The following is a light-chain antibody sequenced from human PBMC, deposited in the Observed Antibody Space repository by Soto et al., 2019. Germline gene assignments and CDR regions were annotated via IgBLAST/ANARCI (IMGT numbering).Light chain of an antibody. V-gene: IGKV3-20*01. CDR3: QQYGSSPQT. J-gene: IGKJ1*01. CDR1: QSVTCNY. CDR2: GAS. Sequence: EIVLTQSPGTLSSSPGQRSTLSFSPSQSVTCNYLAWYQQKLGQAPRLLIFGASIRATGLPDRFSGGGSGTDFTLTIARLEPEDFAVYYCQQYGSSPQTFGQGTKVDIK.